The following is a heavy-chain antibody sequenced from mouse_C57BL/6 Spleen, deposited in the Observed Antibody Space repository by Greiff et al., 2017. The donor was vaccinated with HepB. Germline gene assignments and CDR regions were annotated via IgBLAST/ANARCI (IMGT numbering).Heavy chain of an antibody. V-gene: IGHV14-2*01. CDR3: ARSDYGSSYWFAY. J-gene: IGHJ3*01. Sequence: EVKLVESGAELVKPGASVKLSCTASGFNIKDYYMHWVKQRTEQGLEWIGRIDPEDGETKYAPKFQGKATITADTSSNTAYLQRSSLTSEDTAVYYCARSDYGSSYWFAYWGQGTLVTVSA. CDR2: IDPEDGET. D-gene: IGHD1-1*01. CDR1: GFNIKDYY.